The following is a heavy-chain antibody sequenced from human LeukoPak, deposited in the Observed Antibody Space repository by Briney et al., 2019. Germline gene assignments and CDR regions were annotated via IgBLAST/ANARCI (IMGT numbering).Heavy chain of an antibody. J-gene: IGHJ4*02. CDR1: GGTFSSYA. V-gene: IGHV1-69*06. CDR2: IIPIFGTA. Sequence: SVKVSCKASGGTFSSYAISWVRRAPGQGLEWMGGIIPIFGTANYAQKFQGRVTITADKSTSTAYMELSSLRSEDTAVYYCAREGSGSYYNSGVEHGYWGQGTLVTVSS. D-gene: IGHD3-10*01. CDR3: AREGSGSYYNSGVEHGY.